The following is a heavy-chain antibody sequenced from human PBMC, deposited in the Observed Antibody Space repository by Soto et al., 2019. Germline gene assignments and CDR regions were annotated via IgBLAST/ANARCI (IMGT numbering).Heavy chain of an antibody. Sequence: GESLKISCKGSGYSFTSYWIGWVRQMPGKGLEWMGIIYPGDSDTRYSPSFQGQVTISADKSISTAYLQWSSLKASDTAMYYCSIRRTGGLVAATDVFSLWAQGTTVTVSS. CDR1: GYSFTSYW. D-gene: IGHD2-15*01. CDR2: IYPGDSDT. CDR3: SIRRTGGLVAATDVFSL. V-gene: IGHV5-51*01. J-gene: IGHJ6*02.